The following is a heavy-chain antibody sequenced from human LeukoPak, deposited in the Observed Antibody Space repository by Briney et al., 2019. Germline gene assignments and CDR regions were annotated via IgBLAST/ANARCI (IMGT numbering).Heavy chain of an antibody. V-gene: IGHV1-46*01. CDR2: INPSGGST. Sequence: ASVKVSCKASGYTFTSYYMHWVRQAPGQGLEWMGIINPSGGSTSYAQKFQGRVTMTRDSSTSTVYMELSSLRSEDTAVYYCAISKVPAAMGGYWGQGTLVTVSS. D-gene: IGHD2-2*01. CDR3: AISKVPAAMGGY. CDR1: GYTFTSYY. J-gene: IGHJ4*02.